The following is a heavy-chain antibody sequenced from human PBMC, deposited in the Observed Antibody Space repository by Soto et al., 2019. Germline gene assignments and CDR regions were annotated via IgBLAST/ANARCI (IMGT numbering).Heavy chain of an antibody. Sequence: QITLKESGPTLVKPTQTLTLTCTFSGFSLSSSGVGVAWISQPPGKALEWLALISREGDKYYSPSLKNRLSNSKDTSENPVVLTLTNVAPVDTGTYFCAHRPSDYIWGSYPTWGHGPLVTVSS. D-gene: IGHD3-16*01. CDR1: GFSLSSSGVG. V-gene: IGHV2-5*02. CDR2: ISREGDK. J-gene: IGHJ5*01. CDR3: AHRPSDYIWGSYPT.